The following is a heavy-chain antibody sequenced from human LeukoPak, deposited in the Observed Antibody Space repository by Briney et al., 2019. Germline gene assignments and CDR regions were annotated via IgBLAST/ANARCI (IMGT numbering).Heavy chain of an antibody. V-gene: IGHV3-7*01. CDR1: GFTFSRYW. J-gene: IGHJ4*02. Sequence: PGGSLRLSCVASGFTFSRYWMSWVRQAPGKGLEWVANIKQEGSEIYYVESVRVRFTISRDNAKNSLYLQMNSLRAEDTAVYYCARAHCWGQGTLVSVSS. CDR3: ARAHC. CDR2: IKQEGSEI.